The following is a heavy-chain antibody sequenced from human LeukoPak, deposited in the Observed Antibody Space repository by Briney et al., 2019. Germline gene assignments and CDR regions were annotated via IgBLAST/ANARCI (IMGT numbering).Heavy chain of an antibody. D-gene: IGHD2-2*01. CDR2: ISAYNGNT. V-gene: IGHV1-18*01. CDR1: GYTFTSYG. Sequence: ASVKVSCKASGYTFTSYGISWVRQAPGQGPEWMGWISAYNGNTNYAQKFQGRVTMTTDTSTSTAYMDLRSLRSDDTAVYYCARDFSPARYYADAFDIWGQGTMVTVSS. J-gene: IGHJ3*02. CDR3: ARDFSPARYYADAFDI.